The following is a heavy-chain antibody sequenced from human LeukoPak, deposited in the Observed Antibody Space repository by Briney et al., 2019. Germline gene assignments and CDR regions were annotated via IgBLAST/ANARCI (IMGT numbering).Heavy chain of an antibody. V-gene: IGHV3-66*01. J-gene: IGHJ4*02. Sequence: GGSLRLSCAASGFTVSSNYMSWVRQAPGKGLEWVSVIYSGGSTYYADSVKGRFTISRDNSKNTLYLQMNSLGAEDTAVYYCAREGMIVVALDYWGQGTLVTVSS. CDR1: GFTVSSNY. CDR3: AREGMIVVALDY. CDR2: IYSGGST. D-gene: IGHD3-22*01.